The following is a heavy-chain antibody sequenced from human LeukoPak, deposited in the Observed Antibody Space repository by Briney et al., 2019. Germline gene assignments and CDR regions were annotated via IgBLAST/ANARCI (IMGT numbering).Heavy chain of an antibody. CDR3: ARFRGRGQLVLDAYYFDY. CDR1: GGSFSGYY. J-gene: IGHJ4*02. D-gene: IGHD6-6*01. CDR2: INHSGST. V-gene: IGHV4-34*01. Sequence: SETLSLTCAVYGGSFSGYYWSWIRQPPGKGLEWFGEINHSGSTNYNPSLKSRVTISVDTSKNQFSLKLSSVTAADTAVYYCARFRGRGQLVLDAYYFDYWGQGTLVTVSS.